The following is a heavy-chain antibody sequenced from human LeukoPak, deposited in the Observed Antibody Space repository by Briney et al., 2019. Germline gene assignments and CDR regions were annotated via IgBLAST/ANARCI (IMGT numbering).Heavy chain of an antibody. D-gene: IGHD6-6*01. CDR3: ARGKQLGLFDY. Sequence: PSETLSLTCTVSGGSISSSSYYWGWIRQPPGKGLEWIGYIYYSGSTNYNPSLKSRVTISVDTSKNQFSLKLSSVTAADTAVYYCARGKQLGLFDYWGQGTLVTVSS. CDR1: GGSISSSSYY. CDR2: IYYSGST. V-gene: IGHV4-61*05. J-gene: IGHJ4*02.